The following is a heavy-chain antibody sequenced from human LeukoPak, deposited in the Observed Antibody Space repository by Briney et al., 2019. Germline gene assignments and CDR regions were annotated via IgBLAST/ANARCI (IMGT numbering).Heavy chain of an antibody. CDR1: GYTFTGYY. J-gene: IGHJ4*02. V-gene: IGHV1-2*02. CDR2: INPNSGGT. D-gene: IGHD3-3*01. Sequence: ASVKVSCEASGYTFTGYYMHWVRQAPGQGLEWMGWINPNSGGTNYAQKFQGRVTMTRDTSISTAYMELSRLRSDDTAVYYCARGRNYDFWSGYYDYWGQGTLVTVSS. CDR3: ARGRNYDFWSGYYDY.